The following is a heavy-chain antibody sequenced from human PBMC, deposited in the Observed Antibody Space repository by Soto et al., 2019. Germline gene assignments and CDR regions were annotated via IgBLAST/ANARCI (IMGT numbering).Heavy chain of an antibody. CDR1: GFTFSDHY. J-gene: IGHJ4*02. D-gene: IGHD4-17*01. Sequence: EVQLVESGGGLVQPGGSLRLSCAASGFTFSDHYMDRVRQAPGKGLEWVGRTRSKANSYTTEYAASVKGRFTISRDDSQNSLYLQMNSLKTEDTAVYYCAREGHDYGDYGAIDYWGQGTLVTVSS. CDR2: TRSKANSYTT. V-gene: IGHV3-72*01. CDR3: AREGHDYGDYGAIDY.